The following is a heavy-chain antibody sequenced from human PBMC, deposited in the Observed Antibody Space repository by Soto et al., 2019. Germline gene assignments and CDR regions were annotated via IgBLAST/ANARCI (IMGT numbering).Heavy chain of an antibody. D-gene: IGHD2-2*01. CDR3: ARYIPGVRYYGMDV. J-gene: IGHJ6*02. V-gene: IGHV3-23*01. CDR2: IGESGTPT. Sequence: GGSLRLSCAASGFTFSSYAMKWVRQAPGKGLEWVSLIGESGTPTYYADSVKGRFTISRDNSGSTLFLEMYRLRAEDTAVYYCARYIPGVRYYGMDVWGQGTTVTVSS. CDR1: GFTFSSYA.